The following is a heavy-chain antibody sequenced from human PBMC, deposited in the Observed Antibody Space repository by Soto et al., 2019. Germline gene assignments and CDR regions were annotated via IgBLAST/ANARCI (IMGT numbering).Heavy chain of an antibody. CDR3: AKDKRDYYYMDV. CDR1: GFTFDDYA. CDR2: ISWNSGSI. V-gene: IGHV3-9*01. Sequence: GGSLRLSCAASGFTFDDYAMHWVRQAPGKGLEWVSGISWNSGSIGYADSVKGRFTISRDNAKNSLYLQMNSLRAEDTALYYCAKDKRDYYYMDVWGKGTTVTVSS. J-gene: IGHJ6*03.